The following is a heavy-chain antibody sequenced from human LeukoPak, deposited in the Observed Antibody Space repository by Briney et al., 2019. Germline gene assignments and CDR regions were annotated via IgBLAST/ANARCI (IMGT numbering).Heavy chain of an antibody. J-gene: IGHJ5*02. CDR1: GYTFTGYY. V-gene: IGHV1-2*02. CDR2: INPNSGGT. Sequence: ASVKVSCKASGYTFTGYYMHWVRQAPGQGLEWMGWINPNSGGTNYAQKFQGRVTMTRDTSISTAYMELSRLRSDDTAVYYCARVSYYYDSSGYAPFDPWGQGTLVTASS. D-gene: IGHD3-22*01. CDR3: ARVSYYYDSSGYAPFDP.